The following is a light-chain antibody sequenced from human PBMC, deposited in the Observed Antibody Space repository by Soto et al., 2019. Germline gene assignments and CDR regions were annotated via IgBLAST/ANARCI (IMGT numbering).Light chain of an antibody. CDR1: QSVGIY. CDR3: QYRNTWPPA. J-gene: IGKJ5*01. CDR2: DAS. Sequence: EIVLTQSPATLSLSPGERATLSCRASQSVGIYLGWYQQRPGQAPRLLIYDASNRAAGIPARFSGSGSGTDFTLTINSLEPADFAVYYCQYRNTWPPAFGQGTRLEIK. V-gene: IGKV3-11*01.